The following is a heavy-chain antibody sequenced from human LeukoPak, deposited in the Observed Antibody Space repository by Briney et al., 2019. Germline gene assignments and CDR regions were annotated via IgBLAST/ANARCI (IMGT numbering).Heavy chain of an antibody. Sequence: GGSLRLSCAAPGFTFSSYAMHWVRQAPGKGLEWVAVISYDGSNKYYADSVKGRFTISRDNSKNTLYLQMNSLRAEDTAVYYCARDMAEMAAYDAFDIWGQGTMVTVSS. CDR3: ARDMAEMAAYDAFDI. V-gene: IGHV3-30*04. D-gene: IGHD5-24*01. J-gene: IGHJ3*02. CDR2: ISYDGSNK. CDR1: GFTFSSYA.